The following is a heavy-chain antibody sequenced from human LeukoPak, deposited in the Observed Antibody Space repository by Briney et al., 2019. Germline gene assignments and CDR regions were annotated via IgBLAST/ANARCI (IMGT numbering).Heavy chain of an antibody. Sequence: GGSLRLSCAASGFTFSSYSMNWVRQAPGKGLEWVSYIRSSSSTIYYADSVKGRFTISRDNAKNSLYLQMNSLRAEDTAVYYCARASPYYDFWSGYYTKGGRGYFDYWGQGTLVTVSS. CDR3: ARASPYYDFWSGYYTKGGRGYFDY. D-gene: IGHD3-3*01. V-gene: IGHV3-48*01. CDR2: IRSSSSTI. J-gene: IGHJ4*02. CDR1: GFTFSSYS.